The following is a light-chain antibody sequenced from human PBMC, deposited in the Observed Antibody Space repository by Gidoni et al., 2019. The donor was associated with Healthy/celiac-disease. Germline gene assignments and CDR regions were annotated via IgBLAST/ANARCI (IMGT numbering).Light chain of an antibody. Sequence: EIVLTQSPATLSLSPGERATLSCRASQSVSSYLAWYQQKPGQAPRLLIYDASNRATGIPARFSGSGSGTDFTRTISSLEPEDVAVYYCQQRSNWPPVFTFGPGTKVDIK. CDR1: QSVSSY. J-gene: IGKJ3*01. V-gene: IGKV3-11*01. CDR2: DAS. CDR3: QQRSNWPPVFT.